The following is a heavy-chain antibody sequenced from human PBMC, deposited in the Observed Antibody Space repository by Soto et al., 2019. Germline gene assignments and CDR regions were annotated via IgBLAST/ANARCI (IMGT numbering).Heavy chain of an antibody. CDR2: IYYSGST. J-gene: IGHJ5*02. CDR3: ARDRGWELSPFEHWFDP. CDR1: GGSISSGGYY. Sequence: QVQLQESGPGLVKPSQTLSLTCTVSGGSISSGGYYWSWIRQHPGKGLEWIGYIYYSGSTYYNPSLKSRVTISVDTSKNQFSLKLSSVTAADTAGYYCARDRGWELSPFEHWFDPWGQGTLVTVSS. D-gene: IGHD1-26*01. V-gene: IGHV4-31*03.